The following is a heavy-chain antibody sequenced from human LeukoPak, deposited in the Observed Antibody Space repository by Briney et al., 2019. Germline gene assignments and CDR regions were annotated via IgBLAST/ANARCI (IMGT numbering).Heavy chain of an antibody. D-gene: IGHD3-9*01. Sequence: PSQTLSLTCTVSGGSISSGRYYWRWIRQPAGKGLEWIGRIYTGGSTNYNPSLKSRVTLSVHTSKNQFSLKLSSVTAADTAVYYCAREGDILTWGQGTLVTVSS. CDR2: IYTGGST. J-gene: IGHJ5*02. CDR3: AREGDILT. CDR1: GGSISSGRYY. V-gene: IGHV4-61*02.